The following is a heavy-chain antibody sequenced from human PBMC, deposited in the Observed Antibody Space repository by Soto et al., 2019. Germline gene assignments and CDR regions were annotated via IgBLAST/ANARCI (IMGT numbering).Heavy chain of an antibody. J-gene: IGHJ5*02. V-gene: IGHV4-34*01. CDR1: GGSFSGYY. CDR2: INHSGST. D-gene: IGHD2-21*02. CDR3: ASHPSDFWFDP. Sequence: PSETLSLTCAVCGGSFSGYYWTWIRQPPGTGLEWIGEINHSGSTNYNPSLKSRVTISVDTSKNQFSLKLSSVTAADTAVYYCASHPSDFWFDPRGQGTLVTVSS.